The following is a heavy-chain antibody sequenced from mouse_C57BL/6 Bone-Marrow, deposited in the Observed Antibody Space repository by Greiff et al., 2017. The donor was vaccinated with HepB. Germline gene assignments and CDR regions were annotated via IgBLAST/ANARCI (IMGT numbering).Heavy chain of an antibody. CDR3: ALSSFAY. CDR1: GYSFTGYY. V-gene: IGHV1-42*01. J-gene: IGHJ3*01. Sequence: EVQLQQSGPELVKPGASVKISCKASGYSFTGYYMNWVKQSPEKSLEWIGENNPSTGGTTYNQKFKAKATLTVDKSSSTAYMQLKRLTSEDSAVYYCALSSFAYWSQGTLVTVSA. CDR2: NNPSTGGT.